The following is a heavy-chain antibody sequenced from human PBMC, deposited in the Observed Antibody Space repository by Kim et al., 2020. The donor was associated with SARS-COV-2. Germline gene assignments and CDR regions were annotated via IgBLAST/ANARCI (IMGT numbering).Heavy chain of an antibody. J-gene: IGHJ4*02. D-gene: IGHD2-2*01. Sequence: GGSLRLSCAASGFTFSSYAMHWVRQAPGKGLEYVSAISSNGGSTYYANSVKGRFTISRDNSKNTLYLQMGSLRAEDMAVYYCARSPYCSSTSCYDLHFDYWGQGTLVTVSS. CDR1: GFTFSSYA. CDR2: ISSNGGST. CDR3: ARSPYCSSTSCYDLHFDY. V-gene: IGHV3-64*01.